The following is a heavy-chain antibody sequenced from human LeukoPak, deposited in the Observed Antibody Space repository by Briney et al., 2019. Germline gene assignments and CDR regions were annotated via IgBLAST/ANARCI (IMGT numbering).Heavy chain of an antibody. CDR1: GYTFSGYY. J-gene: IGHJ4*02. CDR3: ASGSSFDSSGRGFDY. D-gene: IGHD3-22*01. V-gene: IGHV1-2*02. CDR2: INPKSGST. Sequence: ASVKVSCKASGYTFSGYYMHWVRQAPGQGLEWMGWINPKSGSTNYAQKFQGRVTMTRDTSISTAYMELSRLRFDDTAVYYCASGSSFDSSGRGFDYWGQGTLVTVSS.